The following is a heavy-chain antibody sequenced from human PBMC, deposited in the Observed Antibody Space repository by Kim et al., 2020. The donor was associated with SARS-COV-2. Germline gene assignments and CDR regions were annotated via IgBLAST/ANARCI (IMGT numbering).Heavy chain of an antibody. V-gene: IGHV4-31*02. CDR3: ARGGCSSTSCYANFDY. Sequence: SLKSRVTISLDPSKNPFSLKLSSVAAADTAVYYCARGGCSSTSCYANFDYWGQGTLVTVSS. J-gene: IGHJ4*02. D-gene: IGHD2-2*01.